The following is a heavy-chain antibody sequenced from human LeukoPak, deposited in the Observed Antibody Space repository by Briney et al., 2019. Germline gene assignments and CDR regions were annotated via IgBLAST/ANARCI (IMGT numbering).Heavy chain of an antibody. V-gene: IGHV4-61*01. D-gene: IGHD2-15*01. Sequence: SETLSLTCTVSGGSVSSGSYYWSWIRQPPGKGLEWIGYIYYSGSTNYNPSLKSRVTISVDTSKNQFSLKLSSVTAADTAVYYCARTYCSGGSCLLGAYYYYYYGMDVWGQGTTVTVSS. CDR2: IYYSGST. CDR1: GGSVSSGSYY. J-gene: IGHJ6*02. CDR3: ARTYCSGGSCLLGAYYYYYYGMDV.